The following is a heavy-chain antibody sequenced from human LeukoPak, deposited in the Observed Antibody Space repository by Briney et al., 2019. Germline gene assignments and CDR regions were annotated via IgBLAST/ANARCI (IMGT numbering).Heavy chain of an antibody. D-gene: IGHD5-12*01. CDR3: GGGYSHIDY. Sequence: GGSLRLSCAASGFTDSSNFGSWVRQAPGKGLEWVSVIYSGGSTYFADSVKGRFTISRHNSKNTVYLQMNSLRAEDTAVYYCGGGYSHIDYGGQGKRVTLSS. V-gene: IGHV3-53*04. CDR1: GFTDSSNF. J-gene: IGHJ4*02. CDR2: IYSGGST.